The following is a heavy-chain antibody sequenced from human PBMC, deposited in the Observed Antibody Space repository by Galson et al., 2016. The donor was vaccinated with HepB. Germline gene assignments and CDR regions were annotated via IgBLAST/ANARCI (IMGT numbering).Heavy chain of an antibody. D-gene: IGHD1-7*01. CDR1: GFTFSSYS. V-gene: IGHV3-21*01. J-gene: IGHJ6*03. CDR3: ARDPRLRNWNYAWRYSYYMDV. CDR2: ISSSSNYI. Sequence: SLRLSCAASGFTFSSYSMNWVRQAPGTGLEWVSSISSSSNYIYYADSVKDRFTISRDNAKNSLYLQMNSLRAEDTAVYYCARDPRLRNWNYAWRYSYYMDVWGKGTTVTVSS.